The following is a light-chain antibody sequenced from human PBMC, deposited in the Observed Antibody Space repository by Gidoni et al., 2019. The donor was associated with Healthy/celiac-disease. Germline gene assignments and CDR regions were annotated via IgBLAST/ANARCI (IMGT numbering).Light chain of an antibody. CDR3: QQGGT. J-gene: IGKJ1*01. Sequence: EIVLTQSPATLSLSPGERATLSCRASQSVSSYVAWYQQKPGQAPRLLIYDASNRATGIPARFSGSGSGTDFTLTISSLEPEDFAVYYCQQGGTFGQGTKVEIK. V-gene: IGKV3-11*01. CDR1: QSVSSY. CDR2: DAS.